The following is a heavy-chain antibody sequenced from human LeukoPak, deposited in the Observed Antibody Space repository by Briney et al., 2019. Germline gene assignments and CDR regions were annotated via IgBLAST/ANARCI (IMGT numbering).Heavy chain of an antibody. J-gene: IGHJ3*02. V-gene: IGHV3-20*04. D-gene: IGHD4-23*01. CDR2: INWNGAST. Sequence: GGSLRLSCAASGFTFDDYCMSWVRQAPGKGLEWVSGINWNGASTGYADSVKGRFTISRDNAKNSLYLQMNSLRAEDTALYYCARAYYGGNSPGAFDIWGQGTMVTVSS. CDR1: GFTFDDYC. CDR3: ARAYYGGNSPGAFDI.